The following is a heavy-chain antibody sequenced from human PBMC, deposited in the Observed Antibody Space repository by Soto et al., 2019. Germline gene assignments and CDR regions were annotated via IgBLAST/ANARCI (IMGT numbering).Heavy chain of an antibody. D-gene: IGHD6-13*01. J-gene: IGHJ4*02. Sequence: PGGSLRLSCAASGFTFSSYAMSWVRQAPGKGLEWVSAISGSGGSTYYADSVKGRFTISRDNSKNTLYLQMNSLRAEDTAVYYCAKDVFIAAAALDEFDYWGQGTLVTVSS. CDR3: AKDVFIAAAALDEFDY. CDR2: ISGSGGST. V-gene: IGHV3-23*01. CDR1: GFTFSSYA.